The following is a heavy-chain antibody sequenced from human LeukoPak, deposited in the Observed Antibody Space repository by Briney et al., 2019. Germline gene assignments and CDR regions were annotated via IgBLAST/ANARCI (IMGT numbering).Heavy chain of an antibody. Sequence: SETLSLTCTVSGGSISGYYWSWIRQPPGKGLEWIGYIYYSGSTNYNPSLKSRVTISVDTSKNEFSLKLSSVTAADTAVYYCARAVGQWLANGYYYYMDVWGKGTTVTVSS. J-gene: IGHJ6*03. V-gene: IGHV4-59*01. CDR3: ARAVGQWLANGYYYYMDV. CDR2: IYYSGST. D-gene: IGHD6-19*01. CDR1: GGSISGYY.